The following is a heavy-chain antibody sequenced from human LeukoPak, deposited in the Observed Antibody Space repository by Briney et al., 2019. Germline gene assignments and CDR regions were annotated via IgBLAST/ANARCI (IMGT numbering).Heavy chain of an antibody. CDR1: GFAFSEYP. D-gene: IGHD3-9*01. Sequence: GGSLRLSCAASGFAFSEYPMNWVRQAPGKGLEGVSNIRGSSSAKNYADSVKGRFTISRDNAKNSLYLEMSSLRAEDTAVYYCARDRDWSFDYWGQGTLVSVSS. J-gene: IGHJ4*02. CDR2: IRGSSSAK. V-gene: IGHV3-48*04. CDR3: ARDRDWSFDY.